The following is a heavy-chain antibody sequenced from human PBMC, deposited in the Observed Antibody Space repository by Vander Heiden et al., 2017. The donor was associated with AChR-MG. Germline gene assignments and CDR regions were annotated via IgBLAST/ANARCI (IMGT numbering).Heavy chain of an antibody. Sequence: QVQLVQSGAEVKKPGSSVKVSCKASGGTFSSYTLSWVRQAPGQGLEWMGRIIPILGIANYAQKFQGRVTITADKSTSTAYMELSSLRSEDTAVYYCARENYDILTGYYRGSAFDIWGQGTMVTVSS. V-gene: IGHV1-69*08. CDR1: GGTFSSYT. D-gene: IGHD3-9*01. CDR2: IIPILGIA. CDR3: ARENYDILTGYYRGSAFDI. J-gene: IGHJ3*02.